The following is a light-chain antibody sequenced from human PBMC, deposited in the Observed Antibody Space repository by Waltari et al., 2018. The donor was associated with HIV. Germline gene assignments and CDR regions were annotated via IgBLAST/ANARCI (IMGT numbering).Light chain of an antibody. V-gene: IGLV2-8*01. CDR3: SSYAGSNNLV. CDR1: SSDVGAYNF. J-gene: IGLJ2*01. Sequence: QSALTQPPSASGSPEQSVTISCTGTSSDVGAYNFVSWYQQRPGQAPKLIIFEVNKRPSGVPDRFSGSKSGNTASLTVSGLQAEDEADYYCSSYAGSNNLVFGGGTKLTVL. CDR2: EVN.